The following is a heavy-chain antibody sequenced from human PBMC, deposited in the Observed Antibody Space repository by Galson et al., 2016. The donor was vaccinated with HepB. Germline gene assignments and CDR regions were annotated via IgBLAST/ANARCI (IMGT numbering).Heavy chain of an antibody. J-gene: IGHJ4*02. CDR2: INPSGGFT. CDR3: ARNAEYIAVAGNFDY. D-gene: IGHD6-19*01. CDR1: GYTFSNYF. Sequence: SVKVSCKASGYTFSNYFMHWVRQAPGQGLEWMGIINPSGGFTDYAQKFQGRVTMTKDTSTSTVYMGLSSLRSEDTAVYYCARNAEYIAVAGNFDYWGQGTLVTVSS. V-gene: IGHV1-46*01.